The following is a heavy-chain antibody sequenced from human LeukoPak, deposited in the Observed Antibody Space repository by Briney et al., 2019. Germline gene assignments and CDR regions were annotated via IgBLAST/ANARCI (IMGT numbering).Heavy chain of an antibody. Sequence: SETLSLTCTVSGGSISSGGYYWSWIRQHPGDGLEWIGYIYYSGSTYYNPSLKSRVTISIDTSKNQFSLKLSSVTAADTAVYYCARDRYYYDSSGYLDYWGQGTLVTVSS. V-gene: IGHV4-31*03. CDR2: IYYSGST. J-gene: IGHJ4*02. D-gene: IGHD3-22*01. CDR3: ARDRYYYDSSGYLDY. CDR1: GGSISSGGYY.